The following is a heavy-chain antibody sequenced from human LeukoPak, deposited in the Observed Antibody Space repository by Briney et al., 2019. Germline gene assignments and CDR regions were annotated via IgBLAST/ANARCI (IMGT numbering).Heavy chain of an antibody. D-gene: IGHD3-10*01. CDR3: ARDRSRSTMVRAVGV. V-gene: IGHV1-2*02. J-gene: IGHJ6*02. CDR2: INPNSGGT. CDR1: GYTFTGYY. Sequence: ASVKVSCKASGYTFTGYYMHWVRQAPGRGLEWMGWINPNSGGTNYAQKFQGRVTMTRDTSISTAYMELSRLRSDDTAVYYCARDRSRSTMVRAVGVWGQGTTVTVSS.